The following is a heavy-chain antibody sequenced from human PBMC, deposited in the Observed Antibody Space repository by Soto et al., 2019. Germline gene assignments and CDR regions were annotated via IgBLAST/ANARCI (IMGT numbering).Heavy chain of an antibody. V-gene: IGHV4-59*01. CDR3: ARVAPYSSSWSVDY. CDR2: IYYSGST. CDR1: GGSISSYY. D-gene: IGHD6-13*01. Sequence: SETLALTCTVSGGSISSYYWSWIRQPPGKGLEWIGYIYYSGSTNYNPSLKSRVTISVDTSKNQFSLKLSSVTAADTAVYYCARVAPYSSSWSVDYWGQGTLVTVS. J-gene: IGHJ4*02.